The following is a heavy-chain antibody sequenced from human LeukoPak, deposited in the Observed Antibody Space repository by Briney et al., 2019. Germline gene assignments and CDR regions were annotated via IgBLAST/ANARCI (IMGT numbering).Heavy chain of an antibody. D-gene: IGHD5-24*01. CDR1: GASISSYY. CDR2: IYYSGST. J-gene: IGHJ4*02. V-gene: IGHV4-59*08. CDR3: ARRNGCNSDY. Sequence: PSETLSLTCTVSGASISSYYWSWIRQPPGKGREWIGYIYYSGSTNYNPSLKSRVTISVDTSKNQFSLKLSSVTAADTAVYYCARRNGCNSDYWGQGTLVTVSS.